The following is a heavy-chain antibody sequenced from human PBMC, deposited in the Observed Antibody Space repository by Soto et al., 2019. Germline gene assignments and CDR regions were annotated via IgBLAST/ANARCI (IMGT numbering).Heavy chain of an antibody. CDR3: ARLPLSRYSSGLFAPHFDY. CDR2: IYYSGST. V-gene: IGHV4-39*01. J-gene: IGHJ4*02. Sequence: SQTLSLTCTVSGGSISSSSYYWGWIRQPPGKGLEWIGSIYYSGSTYYNPSLKSRVTISVDTSKNQFSLKLGSVTAADTAVYYCARLPLSRYSSGLFAPHFDYWGQGTLVTVSS. D-gene: IGHD6-19*01. CDR1: GGSISSSSYY.